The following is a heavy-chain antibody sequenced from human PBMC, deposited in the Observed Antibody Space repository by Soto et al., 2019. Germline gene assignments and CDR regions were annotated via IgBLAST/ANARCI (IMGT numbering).Heavy chain of an antibody. Sequence: QVQLVQSGAEVKKPGASVKVSCKASGYTFTSYGISWVRQAPGQGLEWMGWISAYNGNTKYAQKQPDGVTITADAATRTAYMTLRRLRADDTAVDSCARAAAVWMLEYWGQGTLVTVSS. CDR1: GYTFTSYG. CDR2: ISAYNGNT. D-gene: IGHD1-1*01. CDR3: ARAAAVWMLEY. J-gene: IGHJ4*02. V-gene: IGHV1-18*01.